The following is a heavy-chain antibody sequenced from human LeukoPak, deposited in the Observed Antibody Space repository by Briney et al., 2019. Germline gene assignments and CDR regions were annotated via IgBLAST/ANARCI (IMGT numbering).Heavy chain of an antibody. J-gene: IGHJ4*02. CDR1: GFTFSSYA. Sequence: PGGSLRLSCAASGFTFSSYAMSGVRQAPGKGLEGLSAISGSGGSTYYADSVKGRFTISRDHSKNTLYLQMNSLRAEDTAVYYCAKDLVLQLPHPYFDHWGQGTLVTVSS. D-gene: IGHD1-7*01. CDR2: ISGSGGST. CDR3: AKDLVLQLPHPYFDH. V-gene: IGHV3-23*01.